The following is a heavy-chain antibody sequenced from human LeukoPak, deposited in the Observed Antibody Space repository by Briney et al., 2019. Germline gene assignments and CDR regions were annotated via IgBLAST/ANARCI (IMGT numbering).Heavy chain of an antibody. V-gene: IGHV3-23*01. Sequence: GGSLRLSCAASGFTFSSYAMSWVRQAPGKGLEWVSAISGSGGSTYYADSVKGRFTISRDNAKNSLYLQMNSLRAEDTAVYYCARDNDLLRYFDWPLDYWGQGTLVTVSS. D-gene: IGHD3-9*01. J-gene: IGHJ4*02. CDR1: GFTFSSYA. CDR2: ISGSGGST. CDR3: ARDNDLLRYFDWPLDY.